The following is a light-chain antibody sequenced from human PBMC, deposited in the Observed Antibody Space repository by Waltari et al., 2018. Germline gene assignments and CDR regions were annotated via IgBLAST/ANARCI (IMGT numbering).Light chain of an antibody. CDR1: KLGAKY. CDR3: QAWDSSTYVV. Sequence: SYELTQPPSVSVSPGQTASITCSGDKLGAKYACWYQQKPGQSPVVVIYQDRKRPSGIPGRFSGSRSGNTATLTISGTQAMDEADYYCQAWDSSTYVVFGGGTKLTVL. J-gene: IGLJ2*01. CDR2: QDR. V-gene: IGLV3-1*01.